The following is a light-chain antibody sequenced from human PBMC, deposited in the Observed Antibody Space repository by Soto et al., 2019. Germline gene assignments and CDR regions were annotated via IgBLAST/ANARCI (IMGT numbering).Light chain of an antibody. CDR1: QTISSS. J-gene: IGKJ1*01. CDR3: QHYNSYSEA. V-gene: IGKV1-5*03. Sequence: IQLTQSPSTLSASVGDRVTITCRASQTISSSLAWYQQKPGKAPKLLIYKASTLQSAVPSRFSGSGSGTESTLTIGSLHPDDFASYYCQHYNSYSEAFGQGTKVDIK. CDR2: KAS.